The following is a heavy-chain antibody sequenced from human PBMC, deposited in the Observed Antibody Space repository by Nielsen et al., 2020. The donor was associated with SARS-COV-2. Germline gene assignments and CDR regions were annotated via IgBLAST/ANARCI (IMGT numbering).Heavy chain of an antibody. CDR3: AKDTFYGDPRSYYGMDV. CDR1: GFTFSNAW. D-gene: IGHD4-17*01. CDR2: IKSKTDGGTT. Sequence: GESLKISCAASGFTFSNAWMSWVRQAPGKGLEWVGRIKSKTDGGTTDYAAPVKGRFTISRDDSKNTLYLQMNSLRAEDTAVYYCAKDTFYGDPRSYYGMDVWGQGTTVTVSS. J-gene: IGHJ6*02. V-gene: IGHV3-15*01.